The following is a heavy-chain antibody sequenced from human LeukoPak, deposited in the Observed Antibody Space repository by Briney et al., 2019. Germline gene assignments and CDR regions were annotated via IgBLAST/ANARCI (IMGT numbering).Heavy chain of an antibody. CDR1: GGSISSYF. V-gene: IGHV4-59*01. CDR2: IYYSGSS. J-gene: IGHJ4*02. Sequence: SETLSLTCTVSGGSISSYFWSWIRQPPGKGLEWIGYIYYSGSSNYNPSLKSRVTISVDTSKNQFSLRLSSVTAADTAVYYCARGSNYYDSTMDYWGQGTLVTVSS. CDR3: ARGSNYYDSTMDY. D-gene: IGHD3-22*01.